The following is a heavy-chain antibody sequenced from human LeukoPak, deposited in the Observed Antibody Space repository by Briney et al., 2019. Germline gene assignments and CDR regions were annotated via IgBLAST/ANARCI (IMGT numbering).Heavy chain of an antibody. CDR2: IYYSGST. Sequence: SETLSLTCTVSGGSISSYYWSWIRQPPGKGLEWIGYIYYSGSTNYNPSLKCRVTISVDTSKNQFSLKLSSVTAADTAVYYCARVTGTRGVSFDYWGQGTLVTVSS. D-gene: IGHD1/OR15-1a*01. CDR1: GGSISSYY. CDR3: ARVTGTRGVSFDY. J-gene: IGHJ4*02. V-gene: IGHV4-59*01.